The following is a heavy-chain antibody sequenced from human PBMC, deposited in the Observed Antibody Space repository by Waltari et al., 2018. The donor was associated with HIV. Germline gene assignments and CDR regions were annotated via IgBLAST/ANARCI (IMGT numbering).Heavy chain of an antibody. CDR3: ASPYYYDSSGYSAGFDY. D-gene: IGHD3-22*01. J-gene: IGHJ4*02. CDR2: IYYSGST. V-gene: IGHV4-39*01. CDR1: GGSISSSSYY. Sequence: QLQLQESGPGLVKPSETLSLTCTVSGGSISSSSYYWGWIRQPPGKGLEWIGSIYYSGSTYYTPSLKSRVTISVDTSKNQFSLKLSSVTAADTAVYYCASPYYYDSSGYSAGFDYWGQGTLVTVSS.